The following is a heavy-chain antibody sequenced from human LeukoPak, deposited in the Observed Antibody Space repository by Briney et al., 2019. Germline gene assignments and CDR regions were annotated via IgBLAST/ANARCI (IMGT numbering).Heavy chain of an antibody. CDR3: ARVPYYYDSSGYFDAFDI. CDR1: GGSISSGDYY. J-gene: IGHJ3*02. V-gene: IGHV4-30-4*01. D-gene: IGHD3-22*01. CDR2: IYYSGST. Sequence: PSETLSLTCTVSGGSISSGDYYWSWIRQPPGKGLEWIGYIYYSGSTYYNPSLKGRVTISVDTSKNQFSLKLSSVTAADTAVYYCARVPYYYDSSGYFDAFDIWGQGTMVTVSS.